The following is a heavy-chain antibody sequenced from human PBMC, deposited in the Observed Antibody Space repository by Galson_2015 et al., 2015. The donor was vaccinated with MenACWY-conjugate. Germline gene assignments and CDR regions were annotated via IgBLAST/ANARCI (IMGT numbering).Heavy chain of an antibody. CDR2: ISGSGANT. D-gene: IGHD2/OR15-2a*01. V-gene: IGHV3-23*01. Sequence: SLRLSCAASGFTFSFYTMNWVRLAPGKGLEWLSAISGSGANTYYADSVKGRFTVSRDNSKDTVYLQMNSLRGEDTALYYCAKTQKLIYHYYGMDVWGRGTTVTVSS. J-gene: IGHJ6*02. CDR1: GFTFSFYT. CDR3: AKTQKLIYHYYGMDV.